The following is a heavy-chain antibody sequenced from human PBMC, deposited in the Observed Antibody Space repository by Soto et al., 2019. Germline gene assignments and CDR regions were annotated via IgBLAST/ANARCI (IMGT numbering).Heavy chain of an antibody. V-gene: IGHV4-59*01. CDR3: ARVLTTVTTLFSYNYYGMDV. CDR2: IYYSGST. Sequence: PSETLSLTCTVSGGSISSYYWSWIRQPPGKGLEWIGYIYYSGSTNYNPSLKSRVTISVDTSKNQFSLKLSSVTAADTAVYYCARVLTTVTTLFSYNYYGMDVWGQGTTVTVTS. J-gene: IGHJ6*01. D-gene: IGHD4-4*01. CDR1: GGSISSYY.